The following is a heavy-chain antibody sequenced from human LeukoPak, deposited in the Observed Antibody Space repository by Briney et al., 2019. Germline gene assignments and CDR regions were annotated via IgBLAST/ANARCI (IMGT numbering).Heavy chain of an antibody. CDR1: GGTFSSYA. CDR3: ARSVANWDYFDY. V-gene: IGHV1-69*05. J-gene: IGHJ4*02. D-gene: IGHD7-27*01. CDR2: IIPIFGTA. Sequence: SVKVSCKASGGTFSSYAISWVRQAPGQGLEWMGGIIPIFGTANYAQKFQGRVTITTDESTSTAYMELSSLRSEDTAVYYCARSVANWDYFDYWGQGTLVTVSS.